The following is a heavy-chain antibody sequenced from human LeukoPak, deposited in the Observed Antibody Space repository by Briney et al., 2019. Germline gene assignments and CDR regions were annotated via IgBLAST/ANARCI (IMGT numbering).Heavy chain of an antibody. Sequence: PSETLSLTCAVYGGSFSGYYWSWIRQPPGNGLEWIGEINHSGSTNYNPSLKSRVTISVDTSKNQFSLKLSSVTAADTAVYYCASKKYYDILTGLYNWFDPWGQGTLVTVSS. CDR1: GGSFSGYY. CDR2: INHSGST. V-gene: IGHV4-34*01. D-gene: IGHD3-9*01. J-gene: IGHJ5*02. CDR3: ASKKYYDILTGLYNWFDP.